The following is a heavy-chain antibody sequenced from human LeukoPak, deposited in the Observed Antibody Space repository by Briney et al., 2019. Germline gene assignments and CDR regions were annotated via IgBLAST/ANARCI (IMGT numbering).Heavy chain of an antibody. V-gene: IGHV3-30*04. Sequence: PGGSLRLSCAASGFTFSSYAMHWVRQAPGKGLEWVAVISYDGSNKYYADSVKGRFTISRDNSKNTLYLQMNSLRAEDTAVYYCAREFGDYVWGSYRHYYFDYWGQGTLVTVSS. CDR2: ISYDGSNK. D-gene: IGHD3-16*02. CDR3: AREFGDYVWGSYRHYYFDY. CDR1: GFTFSSYA. J-gene: IGHJ4*02.